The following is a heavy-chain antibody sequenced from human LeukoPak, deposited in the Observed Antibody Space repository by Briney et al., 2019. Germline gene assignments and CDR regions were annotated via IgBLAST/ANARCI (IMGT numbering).Heavy chain of an antibody. V-gene: IGHV4-39*07. CDR1: GGSITSSKYF. CDR3: AGLGVMVLVYQFEY. CDR2: ISYSGST. J-gene: IGHJ4*02. Sequence: SETLSLTCAVSGGSITSSKYFWGWIRQPPGKELELIGIISYSGSTDYNPSLKSRITITTDTSTNQFSLKLTSVTAADTAVYYCAGLGVMVLVYQFEYWGRGTPVTVSS. D-gene: IGHD2-8*01.